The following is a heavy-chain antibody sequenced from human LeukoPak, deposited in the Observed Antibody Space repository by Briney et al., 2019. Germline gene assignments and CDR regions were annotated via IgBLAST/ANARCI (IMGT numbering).Heavy chain of an antibody. Sequence: PGGSLRLSCAASGFTFSSNWMHWVRQAPGKGLVWVSRINRDGSSTTYADSVKGRVTISRDNTKNTVYLQMNSLRAEDTAVYYCARGRLWNIDYWGQGTLVTVSS. J-gene: IGHJ4*02. V-gene: IGHV3-74*01. CDR3: ARGRLWNIDY. D-gene: IGHD1/OR15-1a*01. CDR2: INRDGSST. CDR1: GFTFSSNW.